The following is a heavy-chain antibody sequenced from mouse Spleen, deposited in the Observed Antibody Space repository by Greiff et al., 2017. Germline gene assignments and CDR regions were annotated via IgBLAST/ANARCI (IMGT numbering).Heavy chain of an antibody. CDR2: IDPSDSYT. Sequence: VQLQQPGAELVMPGASVKLSCKASGYTFTSYWMHWVKQRPGQGLEWIGEIDPSDSYTNYNQKFKGKATLTVDKSSSTAYMQLSSLTSEDSAVYDCARGVTAAYYFGYWGQDATLTFSS. V-gene: IGHV1-69*01. D-gene: IGHD2-2*01. CDR3: ARGVTAAYYFGY. J-gene: IGHJ2*01. CDR1: GYTFTSYW.